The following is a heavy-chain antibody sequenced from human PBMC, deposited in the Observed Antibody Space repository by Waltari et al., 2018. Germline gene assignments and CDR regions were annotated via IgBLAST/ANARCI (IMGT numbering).Heavy chain of an antibody. CDR2: INHSGST. V-gene: IGHV4-34*01. D-gene: IGHD3-16*02. CDR1: GGSFSGYY. Sequence: QVQLQPWGAGLLKPSETLSLPCAVYGGSFSGYYWSWIRQPPGKGLEWIGEINHSGSTNYNPSLKSRVTMSVDTSKNQFSLKLSSVTAADTAVYYCARDPYYDYLWGSYRYSAFDIWGQGTMVTVSS. CDR3: ARDPYYDYLWGSYRYSAFDI. J-gene: IGHJ3*02.